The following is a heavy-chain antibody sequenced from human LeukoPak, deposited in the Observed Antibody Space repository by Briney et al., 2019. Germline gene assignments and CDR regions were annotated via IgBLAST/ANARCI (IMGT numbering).Heavy chain of an antibody. CDR2: ISGGGGST. D-gene: IGHD1-26*01. CDR1: GFTFTSYS. J-gene: IGHJ4*02. CDR3: AKGGKWDVTPFDY. V-gene: IGHV3-23*01. Sequence: GGSLRLSCAASGFTFTSYSMNWVRQAPGKGLEWVSTISGGGGSTYYADSVKGRFTISRDNSKNTLYLQVNSLRAEDTAVYCCAKGGKWDVTPFDYWGQGTLVTVSS.